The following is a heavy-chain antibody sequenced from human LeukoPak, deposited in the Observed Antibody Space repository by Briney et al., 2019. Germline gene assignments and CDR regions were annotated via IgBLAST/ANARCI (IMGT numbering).Heavy chain of an antibody. Sequence: PGGSLRLSCVASGLTFTYSDFNCIRQAPGKGLEWLSTITRSSSNLYYADSVKGRFTTSRDDAKDSAYLQMENLRVEDTAIYYCARNFDSWGQGTLVTVSS. CDR3: ARNFDS. CDR1: GLTFTYSD. V-gene: IGHV3-69-1*02. J-gene: IGHJ4*02. CDR2: ITRSSSNL.